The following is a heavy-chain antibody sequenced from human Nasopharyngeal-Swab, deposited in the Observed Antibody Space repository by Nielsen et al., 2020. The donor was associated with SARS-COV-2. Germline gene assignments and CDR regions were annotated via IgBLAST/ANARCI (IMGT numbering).Heavy chain of an antibody. D-gene: IGHD3-22*01. J-gene: IGHJ4*02. V-gene: IGHV3-21*01. Sequence: GGSLRLSCAASGFTFSSYSMNWARQAPGKGLEWVSSISSSSSYIYYADSVKGRFTISRDNAKNSLYLQMNSLRAEDTAVYYCARGGYYYDSSGYYDYWGQGTLVTVSS. CDR3: ARGGYYYDSSGYYDY. CDR1: GFTFSSYS. CDR2: ISSSSSYI.